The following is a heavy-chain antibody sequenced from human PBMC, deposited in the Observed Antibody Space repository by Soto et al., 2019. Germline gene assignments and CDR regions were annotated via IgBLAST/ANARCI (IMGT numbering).Heavy chain of an antibody. CDR3: ARGSSWSIYGLDV. V-gene: IGHV3-21*01. J-gene: IGHJ6*02. CDR2: ISSGSDYI. CDR1: GFTFRTYS. D-gene: IGHD6-13*01. Sequence: GGSLRLSCAASGFTFRTYSMNWVRQAPGKGLEWVSSISSGSDYIYYADSVKGRFTISRDNAKSSLFLQMNSLRAEDTALYSCARGSSWSIYGLDVWGQGTTVTVSS.